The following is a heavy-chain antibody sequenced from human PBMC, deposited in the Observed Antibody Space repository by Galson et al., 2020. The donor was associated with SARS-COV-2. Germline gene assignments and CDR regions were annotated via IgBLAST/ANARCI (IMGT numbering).Heavy chain of an antibody. D-gene: IGHD6-19*01. J-gene: IGHJ3*01. CDR2: IKPDGSEE. CDR3: ARDGWGWGAFDR. CDR1: GFTFTRYW. Sequence: GESLKISCAASGFTFTRYWMHWVRQAPGQGLEWVDNIKPDGSEEYYVDSVKGRFTISRDNAKNSMFMQMNSLRVEDTATYYCARDGWGWGAFDRLGLGTMVTVSS. V-gene: IGHV3-7*03.